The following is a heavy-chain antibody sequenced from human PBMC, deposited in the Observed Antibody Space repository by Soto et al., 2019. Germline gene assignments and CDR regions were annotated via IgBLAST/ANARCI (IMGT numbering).Heavy chain of an antibody. V-gene: IGHV3-9*01. CDR1: GFTFDDYA. CDR3: AKGGPDGFCSGGRCYFDY. J-gene: IGHJ4*02. CDR2: ISWNSNII. D-gene: IGHD2-15*01. Sequence: EVQLVESGGGLVQPGRSLRLSCAASGFTFDDYAMHWVRRVPGKGLEWVSSISWNSNIIGYADSVKGRFTISRDNAKNSLYLRMNSPRPEDTALYYCAKGGPDGFCSGGRCYFDYWGQVTLVTVSS.